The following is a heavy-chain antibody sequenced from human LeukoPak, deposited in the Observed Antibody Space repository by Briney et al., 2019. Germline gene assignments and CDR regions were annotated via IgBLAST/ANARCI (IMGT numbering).Heavy chain of an antibody. J-gene: IGHJ5*02. CDR1: GYSFTSYW. CDR2: IYPGDSDT. V-gene: IGHV5-51*01. D-gene: IGHD3-22*01. CDR3: ARLYYYDSSGTIRGGNWFDP. Sequence: GESLKISCKGSGYSFTSYWIGWVRQMPGKGLEWMGIIYPGDSDTRYSPSFQGQVTISADTSISTAYLQWSSLKASDTAMYYCARLYYYDSSGTIRGGNWFDPWGQGTLVTVSS.